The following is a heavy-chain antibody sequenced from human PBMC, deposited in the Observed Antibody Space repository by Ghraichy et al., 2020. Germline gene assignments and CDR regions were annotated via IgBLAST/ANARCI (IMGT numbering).Heavy chain of an antibody. D-gene: IGHD3-10*01. J-gene: IGHJ4*02. CDR3: ARSRGGSKFNFASGLFDY. V-gene: IGHV2-70*11. CDR2: IDWDDDK. Sequence: SGPTLVKPTQTLTLTCTFSGLSLSTSGMCVNWIRQPPGKALEWLARIDWDDDKYYSTSLKTRLSISKDISKNQVVLTMTNMDPVDTATYYCARSRGGSKFNFASGLFDYWGQGTLVTVSS. CDR1: GLSLSTSGMC.